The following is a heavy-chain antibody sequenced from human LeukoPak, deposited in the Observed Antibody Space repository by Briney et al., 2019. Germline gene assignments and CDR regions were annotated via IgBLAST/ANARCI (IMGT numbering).Heavy chain of an antibody. Sequence: GASVKVSCKASGYSFTGYYMHWMRQEPGQGLEWMGWINPKTGGRNNAHKFQGRVTMTRDTSISTAYMELSRLGSDDTALYYCATSTLGADGFDIWGQGTMVTVSS. CDR2: INPKTGGR. V-gene: IGHV1-2*02. D-gene: IGHD3-16*01. CDR3: ATSTLGADGFDI. J-gene: IGHJ3*02. CDR1: GYSFTGYY.